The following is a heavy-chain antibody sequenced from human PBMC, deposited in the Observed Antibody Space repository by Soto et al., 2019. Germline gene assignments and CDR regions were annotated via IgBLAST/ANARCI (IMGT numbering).Heavy chain of an antibody. Sequence: ASVKVSCKVSGYTLSEFSTHWVRQAPGKGLEWMGGIDPEDGKRTSAQKYQGRLALTEDTSAETAYMELSSLRSDDTAVYYCARDKDRPQLGGNYYYILDVWGQGTAVTVS. CDR2: IDPEDGKR. J-gene: IGHJ6*02. CDR3: ARDKDRPQLGGNYYYILDV. V-gene: IGHV1-24*01. CDR1: GYTLSEFS. D-gene: IGHD3-3*02.